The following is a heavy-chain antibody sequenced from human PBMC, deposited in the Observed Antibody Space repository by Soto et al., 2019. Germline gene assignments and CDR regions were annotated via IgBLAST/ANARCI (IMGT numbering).Heavy chain of an antibody. CDR2: IYYSGST. V-gene: IGHV4-39*01. J-gene: IGHJ6*02. Sequence: SETLSLTCTVSGCSISSSSYYWGWIRQPPGKGLEWIGSIYYSGSTYYNPSLKSRVTISVDTSKNQFSLKLSSVTAADTAVYYCARQGYSYGYGYYYGMDVWGQGTTVT. CDR1: GCSISSSSYY. D-gene: IGHD5-18*01. CDR3: ARQGYSYGYGYYYGMDV.